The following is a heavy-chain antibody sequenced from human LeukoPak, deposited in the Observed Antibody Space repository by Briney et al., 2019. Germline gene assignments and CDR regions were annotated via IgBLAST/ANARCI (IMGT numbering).Heavy chain of an antibody. CDR2: INPNSGGT. CDR3: ARGRGYSGYETNWYFDL. CDR1: GYTFTHYY. V-gene: IGHV1-2*02. J-gene: IGHJ2*01. D-gene: IGHD5-12*01. Sequence: GASVKVSCKASGYTFTHYYMHWVRQAPGQGLEWMGWINPNSGGTNYAQKFQGRVTMTRDTSISTAYMKLSRLRSDATAVYYCARGRGYSGYETNWYFDLWGRGTLVTVSS.